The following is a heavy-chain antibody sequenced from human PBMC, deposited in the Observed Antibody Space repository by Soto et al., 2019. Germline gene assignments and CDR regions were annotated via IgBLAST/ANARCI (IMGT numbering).Heavy chain of an antibody. D-gene: IGHD2-21*02. CDR2: IYYSGRT. V-gene: IGHV4-39*01. Sequence: PSETLSLTCIVSGESISSSSYYWGWIRQPPGKGLEWIGSIYYSGRTYYNPSFKSRVTISIDTSKNQFPLKLSSVTATDTAVYYCARQRTTVVTQAYFDHWGQGALVTVS. CDR1: GESISSSSYY. CDR3: ARQRTTVVTQAYFDH. J-gene: IGHJ4*02.